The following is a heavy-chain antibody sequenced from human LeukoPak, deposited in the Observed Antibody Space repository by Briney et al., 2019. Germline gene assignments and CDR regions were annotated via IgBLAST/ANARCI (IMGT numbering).Heavy chain of an antibody. CDR3: ARHRNYYGSGSYYNRKLLFDY. Sequence: SETLSLTCAVYGGSFSGYYWSWIRQPPGKGLEWIGEINHSGSTNYNPSLKSRVTISVDTSKNQFSLKLSSVTAADTAVYYCARHRNYYGSGSYYNRKLLFDYWGQGTLVTVSS. D-gene: IGHD3-10*01. CDR1: GGSFSGYY. V-gene: IGHV4-34*01. J-gene: IGHJ4*02. CDR2: INHSGST.